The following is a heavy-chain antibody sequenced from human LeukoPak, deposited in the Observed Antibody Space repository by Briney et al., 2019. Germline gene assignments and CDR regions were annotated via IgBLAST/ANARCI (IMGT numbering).Heavy chain of an antibody. CDR2: IFPVDSAT. Sequence: GAALKISCKGSGYSFTSYWIGWGRQMPGKGLEGMGIIFPVDSATTSRPSFHAHVPISAAKSITPSYFQWSSLQASDTAMYYCARLTMVRGVIIESYWGQGTLVTVSS. D-gene: IGHD3-10*01. V-gene: IGHV5-51*01. J-gene: IGHJ4*02. CDR1: GYSFTSYW. CDR3: ARLTMVRGVIIESY.